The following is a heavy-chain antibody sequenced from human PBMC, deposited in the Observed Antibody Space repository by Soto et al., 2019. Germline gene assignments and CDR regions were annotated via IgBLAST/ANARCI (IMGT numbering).Heavy chain of an antibody. J-gene: IGHJ4*02. CDR3: ARSNYDILTGYYLHVAY. V-gene: IGHV4-59*01. CDR2: IYYSGST. Sequence: PSETLSLTCTVSGGSISSYYWSWIRQPPGKGLEWIGYIYYSGSTNYNPSLKSRVTISVDTSKNQFSLKLSSVTAADTAVYYCARSNYDILTGYYLHVAYWGQGTLVTVSS. CDR1: GGSISSYY. D-gene: IGHD3-9*01.